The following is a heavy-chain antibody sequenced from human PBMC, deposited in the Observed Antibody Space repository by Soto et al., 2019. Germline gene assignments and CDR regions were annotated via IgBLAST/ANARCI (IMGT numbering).Heavy chain of an antibody. D-gene: IGHD2-2*01. CDR2: ISAYNGNT. Sequence: ASVKVSCKASGYTFTSYGISWVRQAPGQGLEWMGWISAYNGNTNYAQKLQGRVTMTTDTSTSTAYMELRSLRSDDTAVYYCARSSKVPAATDMVNFDYWGQGTLVTVSS. CDR1: GYTFTSYG. CDR3: ARSSKVPAATDMVNFDY. V-gene: IGHV1-18*01. J-gene: IGHJ4*02.